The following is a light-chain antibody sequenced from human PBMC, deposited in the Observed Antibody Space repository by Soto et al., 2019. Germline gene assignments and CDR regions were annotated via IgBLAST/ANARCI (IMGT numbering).Light chain of an antibody. CDR1: QSVRSS. V-gene: IGKV3-15*01. CDR3: QQYNNWPLT. CDR2: GAS. J-gene: IGKJ4*01. Sequence: EVVMTQSPATLSVSPGERSTLSCRASQSVRSSLAWYQQTPGQAPRILIYGASTRETGIPAWFSGSGAGTECTRTISSLQSEDVAVYYCQQYNNWPLTFGGGTKVDIK.